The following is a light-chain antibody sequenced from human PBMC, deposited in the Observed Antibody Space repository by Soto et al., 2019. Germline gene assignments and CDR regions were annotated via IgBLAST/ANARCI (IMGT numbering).Light chain of an antibody. V-gene: IGLV2-23*01. Sequence: QSVLTQPASVSGSPGQSITISCTGTSSDVGNFNLVSWYLQHPGKAPKLLIYEGTKRPSGVSNRFSDSKSGNTASLTISGLQAEGEGDYYCCSYATSSAWVFGGGTKLPVL. J-gene: IGLJ2*01. CDR3: CSYATSSAWV. CDR1: SSDVGNFNL. CDR2: EGT.